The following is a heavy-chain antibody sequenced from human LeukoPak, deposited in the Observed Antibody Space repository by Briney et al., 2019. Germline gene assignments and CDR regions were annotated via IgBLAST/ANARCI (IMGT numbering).Heavy chain of an antibody. CDR2: ISSSSSYI. CDR1: GFTFSSYA. CDR3: VRESRSGSYSGY. Sequence: GGSLRLSCAASGFTFSSYAMSWVRQAPGKGLEWVSSISSSSSYIYYADSVKGRFTISRDNAKNSLYLQMNSLRAEDTAVYYCVRESRSGSYSGYWGQGTLVTVSS. V-gene: IGHV3-21*01. D-gene: IGHD1-26*01. J-gene: IGHJ4*02.